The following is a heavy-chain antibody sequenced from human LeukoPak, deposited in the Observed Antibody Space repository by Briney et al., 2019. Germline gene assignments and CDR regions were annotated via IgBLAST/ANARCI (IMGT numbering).Heavy chain of an antibody. D-gene: IGHD3-9*01. CDR3: ARAVTYYDILTGPFDY. J-gene: IGHJ4*02. CDR2: ISISGSTI. Sequence: GGSLRLSCAASGFTFSSYEMNWVRQAPGKGLEWVSYISISGSTIYYADSVKGRFTISRDNAKNSLYLQMNSLRAEDTAVYYCARAVTYYDILTGPFDYWGQGTLVTVSS. CDR1: GFTFSSYE. V-gene: IGHV3-48*03.